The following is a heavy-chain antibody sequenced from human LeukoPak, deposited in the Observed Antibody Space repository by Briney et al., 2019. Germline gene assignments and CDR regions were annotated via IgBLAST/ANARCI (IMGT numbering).Heavy chain of an antibody. Sequence: SETLSLTCTVSGGSISSSSYYWGWIRQPPGKGLEWIGSIYYSGSTYYNPSLKSRVTISVDTSKNQFSLKLSSVTAAGTAVYYCATHGGSGWHYFDYWGQGALVTVSS. CDR1: GGSISSSSYY. CDR3: ATHGGSGWHYFDY. CDR2: IYYSGST. V-gene: IGHV4-39*01. D-gene: IGHD6-19*01. J-gene: IGHJ4*02.